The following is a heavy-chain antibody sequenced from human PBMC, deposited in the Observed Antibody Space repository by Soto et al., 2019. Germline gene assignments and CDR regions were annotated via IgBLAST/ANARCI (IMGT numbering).Heavy chain of an antibody. V-gene: IGHV3-23*01. Sequence: EVQLLESGGGLVQPGGSLRLSCAASGFTFSSYAMSWVRQAPGKGLEWVSAISGSGGSTYYADSVKGRFTISRDNSKNTLYLQMNSLRAEDTTVYYCAKHKRLVEWLSQAAFDIWGQGTMVTVSS. CDR1: GFTFSSYA. D-gene: IGHD3-3*01. CDR3: AKHKRLVEWLSQAAFDI. J-gene: IGHJ3*02. CDR2: ISGSGGST.